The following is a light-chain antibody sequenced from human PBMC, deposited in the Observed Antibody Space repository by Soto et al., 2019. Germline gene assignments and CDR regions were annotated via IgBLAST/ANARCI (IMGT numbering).Light chain of an antibody. CDR3: AAWDDSLNAWV. Sequence: QSVVTQPPSASQTPGQRVTISCSGSRSKVGRNSVSWYQHVPGTDPKLLIYSHDQRPSGVTDRISASRSGTAASLAISGLRSEDEAFYYCAAWDDSLNAWVFGGGTKVTVL. CDR1: RSKVGRNS. V-gene: IGLV1-44*01. CDR2: SHD. J-gene: IGLJ3*02.